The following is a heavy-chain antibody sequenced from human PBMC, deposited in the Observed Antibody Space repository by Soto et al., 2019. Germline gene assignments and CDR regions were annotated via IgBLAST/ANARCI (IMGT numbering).Heavy chain of an antibody. V-gene: IGHV4-61*01. CDR1: GGSVSSGSYY. CDR3: ASPRGSSWYALGY. D-gene: IGHD6-13*01. Sequence: SETLSLTCTVSGGSVSSGSYYWSWIRQPPGKGLEWIGYIYYSGSTNYNPSLKSRVTISVDTSKNQFSLKLSSVTAADTAVYYCASPRGSSWYALGYWGQGTLVTVSS. J-gene: IGHJ4*02. CDR2: IYYSGST.